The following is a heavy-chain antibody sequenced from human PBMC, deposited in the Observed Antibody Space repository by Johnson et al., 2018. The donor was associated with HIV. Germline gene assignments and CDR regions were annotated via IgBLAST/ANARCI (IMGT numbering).Heavy chain of an antibody. Sequence: VQLVESGGGLVQPGGSLRLSCAASGFTFSSYAMSWVRQAPGKGLEWVSAISGSGGSTYYADSVKGRFTISRDNSKNTLYLQMNSLRAEDTAVYYCAKEMRGVAAAGKRGSSAFDIWGQGTMVTVSS. CDR3: AKEMRGVAAAGKRGSSAFDI. D-gene: IGHD6-13*01. J-gene: IGHJ3*02. CDR1: GFTFSSYA. CDR2: ISGSGGST. V-gene: IGHV3-23*04.